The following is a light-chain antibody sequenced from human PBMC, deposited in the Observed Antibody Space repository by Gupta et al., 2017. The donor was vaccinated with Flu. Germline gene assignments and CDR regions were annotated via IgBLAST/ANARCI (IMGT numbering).Light chain of an antibody. V-gene: IGLV1-44*01. CDR1: SSNIGSNT. CDR2: SNN. CDR3: AAWDDSLNGV. Sequence: QSVLTQPPSASGTPGQRVTISCSGSSSNIGSNTVNWYQQLPGTAPKVLIYSNNHRPSGVPDRVSGSKSGTSASLAISGLQSEDEADYYCAAWDDSLNGVFGGGTKLTV. J-gene: IGLJ3*02.